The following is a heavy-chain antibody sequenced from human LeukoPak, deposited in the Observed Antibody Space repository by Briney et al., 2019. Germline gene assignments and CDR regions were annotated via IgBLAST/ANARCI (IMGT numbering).Heavy chain of an antibody. CDR3: AKDAQRGFDYSNSLDK. D-gene: IGHD4-11*01. V-gene: IGHV3-33*06. CDR2: IWSDGPNT. Sequence: PGRSLRLSCATSGFTFSHYGMHWVRQAPGKGLEWVAVIWSDGPNTYYGDPVKGRFTISRDNFQRTVYLQMNSLRAEDTAVYYCAKDAQRGFDYSNSLDKWGQGTLVTVSS. CDR1: GFTFSHYG. J-gene: IGHJ4*02.